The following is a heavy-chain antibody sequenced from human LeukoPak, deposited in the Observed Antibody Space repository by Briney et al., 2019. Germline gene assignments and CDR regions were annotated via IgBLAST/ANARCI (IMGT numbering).Heavy chain of an antibody. CDR1: GFTFSSYA. V-gene: IGHV3-23*01. CDR2: ISGSGGST. D-gene: IGHD3-9*01. CDR3: AIPNPDWLLYSCYYYGMDV. J-gene: IGHJ6*02. Sequence: GGSLRLSCAASGFTFSSYAMSWVRQAPGKGLEWVSAISGSGGSTYYADSVKGRFTISRDNSKNTLYLQMNSLRAEDTAVYYCAIPNPDWLLYSCYYYGMDVWGQGTTVTVSS.